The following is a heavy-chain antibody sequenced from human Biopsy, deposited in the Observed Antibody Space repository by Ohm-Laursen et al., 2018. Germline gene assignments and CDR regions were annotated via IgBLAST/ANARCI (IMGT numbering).Heavy chain of an antibody. CDR2: INPSGSTT. D-gene: IGHD6-19*01. CDR1: GYSFTSYY. J-gene: IGHJ4*02. CDR3: ARNTGWYGDLYYFDY. Sequence: ASVKVSCKASGYSFTSYYMHWVRQAPGRGLEWMGMINPSGSTTSYPQIFQGRVTTTRDTSKSTVYMELSSLRSADTAVYFCARNTGWYGDLYYFDYWGQGTLVTVSS. V-gene: IGHV1-46*01.